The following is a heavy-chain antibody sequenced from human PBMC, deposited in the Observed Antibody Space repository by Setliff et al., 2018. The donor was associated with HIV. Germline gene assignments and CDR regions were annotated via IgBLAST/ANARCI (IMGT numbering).Heavy chain of an antibody. D-gene: IGHD3-22*01. V-gene: IGHV4-39*01. J-gene: IGHJ5*02. CDR3: ASRVYYYDESRILREEGFVP. Sequence: SETLSLTCSVSGGSISDNKYYWSWIRQPPGKGLEWTGSIYHTGKTYYDSALKNRLTISVDTSKNQFSLELSSVTAADTAVYYCASRVYYYDESRILREEGFVPWGQGTLVTVSS. CDR1: GGSISDNKYY. CDR2: IYHTGKT.